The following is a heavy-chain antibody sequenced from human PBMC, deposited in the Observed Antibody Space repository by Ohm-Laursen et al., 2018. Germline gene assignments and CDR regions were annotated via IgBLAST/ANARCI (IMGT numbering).Heavy chain of an antibody. CDR2: IYSGGST. D-gene: IGHD3-10*01. J-gene: IGHJ5*02. CDR1: GFTVSSNY. V-gene: IGHV3-66*01. Sequence: SLRLSCAASGFTVSSNYMSWVRQAPGKGLEWVSVIYSGGSTYYADSVKGRFTISRDNSKNTLYLQMNSLRVEDTAVYYCARDRLLTNWFDPWGQGTLVTVSS. CDR3: ARDRLLTNWFDP.